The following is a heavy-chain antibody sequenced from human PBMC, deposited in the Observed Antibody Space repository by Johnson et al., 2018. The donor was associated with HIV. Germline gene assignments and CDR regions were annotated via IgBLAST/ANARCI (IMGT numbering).Heavy chain of an antibody. CDR3: ARGSITIFGGLDAFDI. J-gene: IGHJ3*02. Sequence: VQLVESGGGLVQPGGSLRLSCVASAFTVSRKYMTWVRQAPGKGLEWVSVTYGGVDSHNAASVMGRFNISRDNSKNTLYLQMNSLRAEDTAVYYCARGSITIFGGLDAFDIWGQGTMVTVSS. CDR2: TYGGVDS. V-gene: IGHV3-66*01. CDR1: AFTVSRKY. D-gene: IGHD3-3*01.